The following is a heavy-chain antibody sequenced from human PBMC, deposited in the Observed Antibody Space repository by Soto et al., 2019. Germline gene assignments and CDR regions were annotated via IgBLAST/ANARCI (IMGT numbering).Heavy chain of an antibody. Sequence: SETLSLTCTVSGGSISSGGYYWSWIRQHPGKGLEWIGYIYYSGSTYYNPSLKSRVTISVDTSKNQFSLKLSSVTAADTAVYYCARDFFSGLRDYYYGMDVWGQRTTVTVSS. CDR3: ARDFFSGLRDYYYGMDV. V-gene: IGHV4-31*03. J-gene: IGHJ6*02. CDR1: GGSISSGGYY. CDR2: IYYSGST.